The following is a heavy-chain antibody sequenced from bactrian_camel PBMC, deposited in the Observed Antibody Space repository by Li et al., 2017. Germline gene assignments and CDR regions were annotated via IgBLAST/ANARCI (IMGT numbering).Heavy chain of an antibody. CDR3: AADEYNLGLARSYTY. J-gene: IGHJ4*01. CDR1: GRTDSYNV. D-gene: IGHD1*01. Sequence: HVQLVESGGGSVQAGGSLRLTCAASGRTDSYNVMGWFRQAPGKEREGVAGISAGGSTRYADSVKGRFTISKDYAKNTLYLQMNSLKPEDTAMYYCAADEYNLGLARSYTYWGQGTQVTVS. V-gene: IGHV3S57*01. CDR2: ISAGGST.